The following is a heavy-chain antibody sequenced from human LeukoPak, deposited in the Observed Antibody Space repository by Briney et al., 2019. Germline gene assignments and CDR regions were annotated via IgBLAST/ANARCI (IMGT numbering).Heavy chain of an antibody. CDR2: IYYSGST. D-gene: IGHD3-10*01. CDR3: ARHVWFFDY. V-gene: IGHV4-39*01. CDR1: GDSISSTTYY. Sequence: SETLSPTCTVSGDSISSTTYYWGWIRQPPGKGLEWIGSIYYSGSTYYNPSLKSRVTISVDTSKNQFSLKLSSVTAADTAVYYCARHVWFFDYWGQGTLVTVSS. J-gene: IGHJ4*02.